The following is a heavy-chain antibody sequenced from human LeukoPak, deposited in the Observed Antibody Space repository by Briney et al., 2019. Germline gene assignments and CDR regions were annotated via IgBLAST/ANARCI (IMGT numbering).Heavy chain of an antibody. CDR2: IYYSGST. Sequence: SETLSLTCTVSGGSISSSSYYWGWIRQPPGKGLEWIGSIYYSGSTYYNPSLKSRVTISVDTSKNQFSLKLSSVTAADTAVYYCARQEVRSFLYYFDYWGQGTLVTVSS. J-gene: IGHJ4*02. CDR1: GGSISSSSYY. V-gene: IGHV4-39*01. CDR3: ARQEVRSFLYYFDY. D-gene: IGHD1-26*01.